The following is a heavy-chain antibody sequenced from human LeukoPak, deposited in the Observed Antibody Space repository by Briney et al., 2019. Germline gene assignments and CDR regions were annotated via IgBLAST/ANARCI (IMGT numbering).Heavy chain of an antibody. CDR3: ARGPVANPHFDY. CDR1: GGSFSGYY. CDR2: INHSGST. J-gene: IGHJ4*02. D-gene: IGHD4-23*01. Sequence: SETLSLTCAVYGGSFSGYYWSWIRQPPGKGLEWIGEINHSGSTNYNPSLKSRVTISVDTSKNQFSLKLSSVTAADTAVYYCARGPVANPHFDYWGQGTLVTVSS. V-gene: IGHV4-34*01.